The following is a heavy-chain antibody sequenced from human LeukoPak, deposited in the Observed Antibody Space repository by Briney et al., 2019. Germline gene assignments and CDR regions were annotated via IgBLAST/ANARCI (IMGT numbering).Heavy chain of an antibody. J-gene: IGHJ6*03. CDR2: ISSGSSYI. Sequence: GGSLTLSCPASGFTFSNYAMNWVRQAAGKGLDWVSSISSGSSYINYVDSLKDGCIIPRDNPNHSIFLQMNSLIAERTCVYYCATDPYSGSYGPYYYYYMDVWGEGTTVTTSS. CDR3: ATDPYSGSYGPYYYYYMDV. CDR1: GFTFSNYA. D-gene: IGHD1-26*01. V-gene: IGHV3-21*01.